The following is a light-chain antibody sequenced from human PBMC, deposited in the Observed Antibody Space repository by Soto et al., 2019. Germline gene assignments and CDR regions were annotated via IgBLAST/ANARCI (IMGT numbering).Light chain of an antibody. CDR1: SSDVGGYNY. J-gene: IGLJ1*01. CDR3: NSYTSKSTGV. Sequence: QSALTQPASVSGSPGQSITISCTGTSSDVGGYNYVSWYQQHPGKAPKLIIYEVSNRPSGVSNRFSGSKSGNTASLTISGLXAEDEADYYCNSYTSKSTGVFGTGTKLTVL. V-gene: IGLV2-14*01. CDR2: EVS.